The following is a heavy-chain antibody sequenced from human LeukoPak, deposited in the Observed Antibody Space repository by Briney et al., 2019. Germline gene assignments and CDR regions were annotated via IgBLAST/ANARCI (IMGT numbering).Heavy chain of an antibody. CDR1: GYTFTSYG. Sequence: ASVKVSCKASGYTFTSYGISWVRQAPGQGLEWMGWISAYNGNTNYAQKLQGRVTMTTDTSTSTAYMELRSLRSDDTAVYYCARDLDRFNSGYDSNAFDIWGQGTMVAVSS. CDR2: ISAYNGNT. D-gene: IGHD5-12*01. CDR3: ARDLDRFNSGYDSNAFDI. J-gene: IGHJ3*02. V-gene: IGHV1-18*01.